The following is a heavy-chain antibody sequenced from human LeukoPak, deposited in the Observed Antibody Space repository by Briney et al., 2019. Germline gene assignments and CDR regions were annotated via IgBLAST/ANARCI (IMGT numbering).Heavy chain of an antibody. CDR1: GYSISSGYY. CDR3: ARVRNYDFWSGPTPKYYFDY. V-gene: IGHV4-38-2*01. D-gene: IGHD3-3*01. J-gene: IGHJ4*02. Sequence: PSETLSLTCAVSGYSISSGYYWGWIRQPPGKGLEWIGSIYYSGSTYYNPSLKSRVTISVDTSKNQFSLKLSSVTAADTAVYYCARVRNYDFWSGPTPKYYFDYWGQGTLVTVSS. CDR2: IYYSGST.